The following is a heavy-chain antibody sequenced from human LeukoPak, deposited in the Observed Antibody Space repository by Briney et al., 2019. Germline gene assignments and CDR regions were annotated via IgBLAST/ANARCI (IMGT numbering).Heavy chain of an antibody. J-gene: IGHJ3*02. CDR1: GFTSSSYW. V-gene: IGHV3-7*01. CDR2: IKQDGSEK. CDR3: ARDGSSGWYGNDAFDI. Sequence: GGSLRLSCAASGFTSSSYWMSWVRQAPGKGLEWVANIKQDGSEKYYVDSVKGRFTISRDDAKNSLYLQMNSLRAGDTAVYYCARDGSSGWYGNDAFDIWGQGTMVTVSS. D-gene: IGHD6-19*01.